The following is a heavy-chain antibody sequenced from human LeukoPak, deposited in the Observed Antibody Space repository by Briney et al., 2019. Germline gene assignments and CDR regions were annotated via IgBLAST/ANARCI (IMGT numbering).Heavy chain of an antibody. CDR2: IYPGDSDT. J-gene: IGHJ4*02. D-gene: IGHD3-10*01. V-gene: IGHV5-51*01. CDR3: ARGGSMIDY. CDR1: GYSFTTYW. Sequence: GESLKISCEGFGYSFTTYWIGWVRQMPGKGLGCMGIIYPGDSDTRYSPSFQGQVTISADKSTSTAYLQWSSLKASDTAIYYCARGGSMIDYWGQGTLVTVSS.